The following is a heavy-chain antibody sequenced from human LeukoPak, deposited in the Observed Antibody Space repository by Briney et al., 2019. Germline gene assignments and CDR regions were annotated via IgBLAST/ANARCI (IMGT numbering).Heavy chain of an antibody. CDR1: GFTFSSYA. V-gene: IGHV3-23*01. Sequence: GGSLRLSFAASGFTFSSYAMSWVRQAPGKGLEWVSAISGSGGSTYYADSVKGRFTISRDNSKNTLYLQMNSLRAEDTAVYYCAITYYYYDSSGYYGYFDYWGQGTLVTVSS. CDR2: ISGSGGST. D-gene: IGHD3-22*01. CDR3: AITYYYYDSSGYYGYFDY. J-gene: IGHJ4*02.